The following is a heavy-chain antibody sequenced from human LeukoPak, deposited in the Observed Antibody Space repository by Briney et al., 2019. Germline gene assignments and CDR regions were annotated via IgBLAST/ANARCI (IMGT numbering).Heavy chain of an antibody. CDR2: ISSSGDTT. V-gene: IGHV3-23*01. J-gene: IGHJ5*02. CDR3: AKDLGESWFDP. CDR1: GFTFSNYA. Sequence: GGSLRLSCAASGFTFSNYAMSWVRQAPGKGLEWVSSISSSGDTTYYADSVEGRFTISRDNSKNTLSLQMNSLGAEDTALYYCAKDLGESWFDPWGQGTLVTVSS.